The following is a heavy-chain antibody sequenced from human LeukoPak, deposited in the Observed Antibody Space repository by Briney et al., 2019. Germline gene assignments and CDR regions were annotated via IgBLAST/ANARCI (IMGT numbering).Heavy chain of an antibody. CDR2: IWYDGSNK. CDR1: GFTFSSYG. Sequence: GGSLRLSCAASGFTFSSYGMHWVRQAPGKGLEWVAVIWYDGSNKYYADSVKGRFTISRDNSKNTLYLQMNSLRAEDTAVYYCAKGYGSGSSIDYWGQGTLVTVSS. D-gene: IGHD3-10*01. J-gene: IGHJ4*02. CDR3: AKGYGSGSSIDY. V-gene: IGHV3-33*06.